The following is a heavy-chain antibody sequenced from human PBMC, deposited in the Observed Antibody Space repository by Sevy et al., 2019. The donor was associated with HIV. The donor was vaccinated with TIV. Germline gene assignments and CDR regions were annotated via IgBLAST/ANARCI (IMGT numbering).Heavy chain of an antibody. CDR2: ISSDGSST. Sequence: GGSLRLSCAASGFTFSSYWMHWVRHAPGKGLVWVSRISSDGSSTCYADSVRGRFTNSSDNAKNTQYLQMNGLRAEDTALYYCARDGRASCDIDYWGQGTLVTVSS. CDR1: GFTFSSYW. V-gene: IGHV3-74*01. J-gene: IGHJ4*02. D-gene: IGHD2-21*01. CDR3: ARDGRASCDIDY.